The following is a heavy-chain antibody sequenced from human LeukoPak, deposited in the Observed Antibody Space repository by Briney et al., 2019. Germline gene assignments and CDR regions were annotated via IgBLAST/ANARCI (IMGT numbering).Heavy chain of an antibody. Sequence: SETLSLTCAVYGGSFSGYYWSWIRQPPGKGLEWIGEINHSGSTNYNPSLKSRVTMSVDTSKNQFSLKLSSVTAADTAVYYCARDHPDYGDFTDAFDIWGQGTMVTVSS. V-gene: IGHV4-34*01. CDR3: ARDHPDYGDFTDAFDI. CDR2: INHSGST. D-gene: IGHD4-17*01. J-gene: IGHJ3*02. CDR1: GGSFSGYY.